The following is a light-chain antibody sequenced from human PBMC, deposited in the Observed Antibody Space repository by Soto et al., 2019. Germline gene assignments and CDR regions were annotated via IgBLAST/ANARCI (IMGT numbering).Light chain of an antibody. V-gene: IGKV1-39*01. J-gene: IGKJ1*01. CDR1: PSINNY. CDR3: QQYSSLWT. CDR2: AAS. Sequence: DIQMTQSPSSLSASVGDRVTITCRASPSINNYLNWYQQKAGKAPKLLIFAASTLQSGVPSRFSGSGSGTEFTLTISSLQPDDVATYYCQQYSSLWTFGQGTKVDIK.